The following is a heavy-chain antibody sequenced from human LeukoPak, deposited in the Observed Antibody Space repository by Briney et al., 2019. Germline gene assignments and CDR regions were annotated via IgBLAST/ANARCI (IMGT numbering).Heavy chain of an antibody. CDR1: GYTFTSYG. CDR3: ARDSMWAGWGYCSGGSCYPQFDY. Sequence: GASVKVSCKASGYTFTSYGISWVRQAPGQGLEWMGWISACNGNTNYAQKLQGRVTMTTDTSTSTAYMELRSLRSDDTAVYYCARDSMWAGWGYCSGGSCYPQFDYWGQGTLVTVSS. V-gene: IGHV1-18*01. CDR2: ISACNGNT. D-gene: IGHD2-15*01. J-gene: IGHJ4*02.